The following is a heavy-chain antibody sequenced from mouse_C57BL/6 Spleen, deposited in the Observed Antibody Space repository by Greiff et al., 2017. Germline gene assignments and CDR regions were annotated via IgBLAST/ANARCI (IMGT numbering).Heavy chain of an antibody. CDR3: ARHGDDYEGAMDY. V-gene: IGHV5-15*01. CDR1: GFTFSDYG. Sequence: EVMLVESGGGLVQPGGSLKLSCAASGFTFSDYGMAWVRQAPRKGPEWVAFISNLAYSIYYADTVTGRFTISRENAKNTLYLEMSSLRSEDTAMYYCARHGDDYEGAMDYWGQGTSVTVSS. CDR2: ISNLAYSI. D-gene: IGHD2-4*01. J-gene: IGHJ4*01.